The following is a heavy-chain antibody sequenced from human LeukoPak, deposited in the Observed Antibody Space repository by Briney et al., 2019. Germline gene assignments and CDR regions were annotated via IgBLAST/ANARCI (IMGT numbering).Heavy chain of an antibody. Sequence: SETLSLTCAVSGYSISSGYYWGWIRQPPGKGLEWIGSIYHSGSTYYNPSLKSRVTISVDTSKNQFSLKLSSVTAADRAVYYCARDQLGCSGGSCQNWFDPWGQGTLVTVSS. V-gene: IGHV4-38-2*02. CDR3: ARDQLGCSGGSCQNWFDP. CDR1: GYSISSGYY. D-gene: IGHD2-15*01. J-gene: IGHJ5*02. CDR2: IYHSGST.